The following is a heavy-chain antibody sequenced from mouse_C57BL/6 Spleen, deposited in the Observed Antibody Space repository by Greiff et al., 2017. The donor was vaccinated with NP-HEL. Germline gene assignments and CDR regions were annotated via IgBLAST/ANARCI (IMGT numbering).Heavy chain of an antibody. CDR3: AKPNWDGYFDV. J-gene: IGHJ1*03. D-gene: IGHD4-1*01. V-gene: IGHV2-5*01. CDR1: GFSVTSYG. CDR2: IWRGGST. Sequence: QVKLKEAGPGLVQPSQSLSITCTVSGFSVTSYGVHWVRQSPGKGLEGLGVIWRGGSTDYNAAFMSRLSITKDNSKSQVFFKMNSLQADDTAIYYCAKPNWDGYFDVWGTGTTVTVSS.